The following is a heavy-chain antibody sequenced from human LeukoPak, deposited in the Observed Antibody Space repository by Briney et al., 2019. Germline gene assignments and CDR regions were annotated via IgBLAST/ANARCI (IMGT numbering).Heavy chain of an antibody. CDR3: AKDSGSYYSHPSAFDI. J-gene: IGHJ3*02. Sequence: GRSLRLSCAASGFTFSGYGMHWVRQAPGKGLEWVAFIRYDGSNKYYADSVKGRFTISRDNSKNTLYLQMNSLRAEDTAVYYCAKDSGSYYSHPSAFDIWGQGTMVTVSS. CDR2: IRYDGSNK. D-gene: IGHD1-26*01. CDR1: GFTFSGYG. V-gene: IGHV3-30*02.